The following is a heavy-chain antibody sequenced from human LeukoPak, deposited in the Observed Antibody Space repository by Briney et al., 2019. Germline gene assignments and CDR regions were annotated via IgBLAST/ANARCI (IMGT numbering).Heavy chain of an antibody. Sequence: PGRSLRLSCAASGFTFSSYGMHWVRQAPGKGQEWVAVIWYDGSNKYYADSVKGRFTISRDNSKNTLYLQMDSLRAEDTAVYYCARGGQLWFGEVDYWGQGTLVTVSS. CDR1: GFTFSSYG. J-gene: IGHJ4*02. V-gene: IGHV3-33*01. CDR3: ARGGQLWFGEVDY. D-gene: IGHD3-10*01. CDR2: IWYDGSNK.